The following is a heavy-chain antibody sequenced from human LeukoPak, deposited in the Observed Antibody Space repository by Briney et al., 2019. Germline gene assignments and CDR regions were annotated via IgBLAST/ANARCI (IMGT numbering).Heavy chain of an antibody. J-gene: IGHJ6*02. CDR1: GFTFSNYG. CDR3: ARSPIVVRPTYSYYYGMDV. Sequence: PGGSLRLSCAASGFTFSNYGMNWVRQAPGKGLEWVAVVSYDGVNNYYADSVKGRFTISRDNSRNTLYLQVNSLKAEDTAVYYCARSPIVVRPTYSYYYGMDVWGRGTTVTVSS. CDR2: VSYDGVNN. D-gene: IGHD2-15*01. V-gene: IGHV3-30*03.